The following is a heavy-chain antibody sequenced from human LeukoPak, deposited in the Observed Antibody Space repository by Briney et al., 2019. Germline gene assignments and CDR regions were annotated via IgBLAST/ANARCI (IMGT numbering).Heavy chain of an antibody. CDR3: ARYMAAAGMRDAFDI. Sequence: SQTLSLTCTVSDGSISSGDYYWSWIRQPPGKGLEWIGYIYYSGSTYYNPSLKSRVTISVDTSKNQFSLKLSSVTAADTAVYYCARYMAAAGMRDAFDIWGQGTMVTVSS. CDR2: IYYSGST. D-gene: IGHD6-13*01. CDR1: DGSISSGDYY. J-gene: IGHJ3*02. V-gene: IGHV4-30-4*08.